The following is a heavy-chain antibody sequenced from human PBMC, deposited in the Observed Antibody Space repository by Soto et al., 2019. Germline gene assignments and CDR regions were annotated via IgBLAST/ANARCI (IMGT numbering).Heavy chain of an antibody. CDR3: AREIPYYYFWSGYYRPEGNWFDP. J-gene: IGHJ5*02. CDR2: INSDGSST. Sequence: AGGSLRLSCAASGFTFSSYWMHWVRQAPGKGLVWVSRINSDGSSTSYADSVKGRFTISRDNAKNTLYLQMNSLRAEDTAVYYCAREIPYYYFWSGYYRPEGNWFDPWGQGTLVTVSS. CDR1: GFTFSSYW. V-gene: IGHV3-74*01. D-gene: IGHD3-3*01.